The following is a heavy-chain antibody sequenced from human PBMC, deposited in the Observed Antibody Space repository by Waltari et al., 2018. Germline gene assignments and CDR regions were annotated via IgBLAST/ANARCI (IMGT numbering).Heavy chain of an antibody. CDR1: GGSLRRGSY. V-gene: IGHV4-38-2*01. CDR3: ASDLGGTAVATDAFDI. CDR2: VSHSGST. J-gene: IGHJ3*02. Sequence: QVQLQQSGPGQVKPSATLSLTCAVSGGSLRRGSYWGWIRQPLGKGLEWIGSVSHSGSTYYNPSLKSRVTISIHMSKHQFSLELRSVTAADTAVYFCASDLGGTAVATDAFDIWGQGTMVIVSS. D-gene: IGHD6-19*01.